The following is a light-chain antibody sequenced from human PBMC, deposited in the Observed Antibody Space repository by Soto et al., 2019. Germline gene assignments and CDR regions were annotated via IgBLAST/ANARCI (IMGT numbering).Light chain of an antibody. CDR1: SSDVGSYNL. Sequence: QSVLTQPASVSGSPGQSITISCTGTSSDVGSYNLVSWYQQHPGKAPKLMIYEGSKRPSGVSNRFSGSKSGNTASLTISGLQAEDDADYYCCSYAGSKVFGTGTKLTVL. CDR3: CSYAGSKV. J-gene: IGLJ1*01. CDR2: EGS. V-gene: IGLV2-23*01.